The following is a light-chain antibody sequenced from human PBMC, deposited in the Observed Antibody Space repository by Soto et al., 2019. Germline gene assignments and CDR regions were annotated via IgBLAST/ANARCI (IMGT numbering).Light chain of an antibody. V-gene: IGLV1-47*01. J-gene: IGLJ2*01. CDR3: AAWEDSLSGPV. Sequence: QSVLTQPPSASGTPGQRVTISCSGSSSNIGSNYVYWYQQLPGTAPKLLIYRNNQRPSGVPDRFSGSKSGTSASLAISGLRSADEADYYCAAWEDSLSGPVFGGGTKLTVL. CDR1: SSNIGSNY. CDR2: RNN.